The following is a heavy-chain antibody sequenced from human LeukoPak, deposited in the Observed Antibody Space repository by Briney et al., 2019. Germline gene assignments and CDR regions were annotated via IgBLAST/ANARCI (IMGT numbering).Heavy chain of an antibody. Sequence: SETLSLTCTLSGGSISSYYWGWIRQPAGKGLEWVGRVYPSGITIYNPSLKSRVTMSVDTSKNQFSLKLSSVTAADTAVYYCASSRVVGATTYNYWGQGTLVTVSS. J-gene: IGHJ4*02. V-gene: IGHV4-4*07. CDR3: ASSRVVGATTYNY. D-gene: IGHD1-26*01. CDR1: GGSISSYY. CDR2: VYPSGIT.